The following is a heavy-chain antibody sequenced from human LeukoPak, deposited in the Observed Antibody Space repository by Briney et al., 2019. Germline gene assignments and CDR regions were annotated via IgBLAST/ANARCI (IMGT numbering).Heavy chain of an antibody. CDR3: AKEQGSDYFYYLNV. J-gene: IGHJ6*03. CDR1: GFTFSFYA. D-gene: IGHD2-15*01. V-gene: IGHV3-23*01. Sequence: GGSLRLSCAASGFTFSFYAMSWVRQAPGKGLEWVSAISGSGATTYYADSVQGRFTISRDNSKKTVYLLMDGLRADDTAVYYCAKEQGSDYFYYLNVWGKGTTVTVSS. CDR2: ISGSGATT.